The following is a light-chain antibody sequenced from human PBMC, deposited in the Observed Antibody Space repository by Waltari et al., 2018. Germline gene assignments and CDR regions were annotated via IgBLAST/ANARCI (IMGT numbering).Light chain of an antibody. CDR3: YSSDTTGLRV. Sequence: SYELTQPPSVSVSPGQTARITCSGHDLPRKYAYWFQQKSGQAPRLVIYEDTKRPSEIPERFSGSSSGTVATLTITGAQVDDEADYYCYSSDTTGLRVFGSGTTVVVL. CDR2: EDT. V-gene: IGLV3-10*01. J-gene: IGLJ1*01. CDR1: DLPRKY.